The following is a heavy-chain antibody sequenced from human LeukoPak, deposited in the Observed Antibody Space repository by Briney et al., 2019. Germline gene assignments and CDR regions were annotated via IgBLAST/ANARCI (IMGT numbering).Heavy chain of an antibody. J-gene: IGHJ6*03. CDR3: AREGLFWVRGVTQPSYMDV. D-gene: IGHD3-10*01. CDR1: GFTFSDYY. CDR2: ISSSGSTI. Sequence: GGSLRLSCAASGFTFSDYYMSWIRQAPGKGLEWVSYISSSGSTIYYADSVKGRFTISRDNAKNSLYLQMNSLRAEDTAVYYCAREGLFWVRGVTQPSYMDVWGKGTTVTISS. V-gene: IGHV3-11*04.